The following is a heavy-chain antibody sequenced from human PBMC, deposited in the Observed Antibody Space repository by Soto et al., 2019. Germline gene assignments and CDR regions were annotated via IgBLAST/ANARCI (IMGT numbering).Heavy chain of an antibody. D-gene: IGHD3-3*01. Sequence: GGSLRLSCAASGLTFSSYSMNWVRQAPGKGLEWVSYISSSSSTIYYADSVKGRFTISRDNAKNSLYLQMSSLRAEDTAVYYCAKVLGLLFFDYWGQGTLVTVSS. CDR3: AKVLGLLFFDY. CDR1: GLTFSSYS. J-gene: IGHJ4*02. CDR2: ISSSSSTI. V-gene: IGHV3-48*01.